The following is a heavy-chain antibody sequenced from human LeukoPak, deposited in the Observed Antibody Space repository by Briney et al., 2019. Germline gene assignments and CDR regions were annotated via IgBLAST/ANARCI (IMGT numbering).Heavy chain of an antibody. CDR1: GGSISGYY. Sequence: SETLSLTCTVSGGSISGYYWSWIRQPPGKGLEWIGYIYYSGNTNYNPSLKSRVTLSVDTSTNQLFLKLSSVTAADTAVYYCARGWDTGYSFYGMDVWGPGTTVTVSS. D-gene: IGHD5-18*01. J-gene: IGHJ6*02. CDR3: ARGWDTGYSFYGMDV. V-gene: IGHV4-59*01. CDR2: IYYSGNT.